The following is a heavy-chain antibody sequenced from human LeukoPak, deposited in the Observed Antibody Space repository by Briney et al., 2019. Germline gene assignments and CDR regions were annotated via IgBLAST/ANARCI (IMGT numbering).Heavy chain of an antibody. CDR2: IYYSGST. CDR3: ARVSGPPHDAFDI. Sequence: SETLSLTCTVSGGSISSYYWSWIRQPPGKGVEWIGYIYYSGSTNYNPSLKSRVPISVDTSKNQFSLKLSSVTAADTAVYYCARVSGPPHDAFDIWGQGTMVTVSS. D-gene: IGHD3-10*01. CDR1: GGSISSYY. V-gene: IGHV4-59*01. J-gene: IGHJ3*02.